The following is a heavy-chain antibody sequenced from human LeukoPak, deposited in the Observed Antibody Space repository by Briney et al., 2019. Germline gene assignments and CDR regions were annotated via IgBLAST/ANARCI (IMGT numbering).Heavy chain of an antibody. J-gene: IGHJ6*01. D-gene: IGHD6-13*01. CDR3: GRIAAYYYGGMDV. Sequence: ASVKVSCKASGGTFSSYAIIWVRQAPGQGLEWMGRIIPILGIANYAQKIQGRVTITADKSTSTAYMELSSLRSEDTAVYYCGRIAAYYYGGMDVWGQGTTVTVSS. CDR2: IIPILGIA. CDR1: GGTFSSYA. V-gene: IGHV1-69*04.